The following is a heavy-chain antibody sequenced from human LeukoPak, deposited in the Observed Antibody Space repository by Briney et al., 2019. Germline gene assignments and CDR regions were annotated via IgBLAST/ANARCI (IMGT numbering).Heavy chain of an antibody. CDR1: GFTFSSYW. CDR3: AKDRLHQTGVLDS. D-gene: IGHD4-11*01. V-gene: IGHV3-7*03. Sequence: GGSLRLSCAASGFTFSSYWMSWVRQAPGKGLEWVANIKKDGSEKYYVDSVKGRFTISRDNAKTSLYLQMNSLRAGDTAVYYCAKDRLHQTGVLDSWGHGTLVTVSS. CDR2: IKKDGSEK. J-gene: IGHJ5*01.